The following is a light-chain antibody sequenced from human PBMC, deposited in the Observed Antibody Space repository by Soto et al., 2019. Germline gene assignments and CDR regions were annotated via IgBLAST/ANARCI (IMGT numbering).Light chain of an antibody. V-gene: IGKV3-20*01. Sequence: EIVLTQSPGTLSLSPGERVTLSCRASQSVSSSFLGWYQQKPGQAPRLLIYGASSRATGIPDRFSGSGSGTDFTLTISRLEPEDSAVYYCQQYGSSPWITFGQGTRLEIK. CDR1: QSVSSSF. J-gene: IGKJ5*01. CDR3: QQYGSSPWIT. CDR2: GAS.